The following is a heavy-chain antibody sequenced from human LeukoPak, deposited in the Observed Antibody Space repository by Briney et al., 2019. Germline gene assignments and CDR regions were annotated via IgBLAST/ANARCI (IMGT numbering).Heavy chain of an antibody. V-gene: IGHV5-51*01. Sequence: GESLKISCKGSGYSFTSYWIGWVRQMPGKGLEWMGIIYPGDPDTRYSPSFQGQVTISADKSISTAYLQWSSLKASDTAMYYCARPIAAAGSYYYYGMDVWGQGTTVTVSS. CDR2: IYPGDPDT. CDR3: ARPIAAAGSYYYYGMDV. J-gene: IGHJ6*02. CDR1: GYSFTSYW. D-gene: IGHD6-13*01.